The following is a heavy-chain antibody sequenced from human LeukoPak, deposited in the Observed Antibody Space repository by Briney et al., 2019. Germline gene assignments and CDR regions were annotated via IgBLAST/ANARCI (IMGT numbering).Heavy chain of an antibody. J-gene: IGHJ4*02. Sequence: GGTLRLSCAASGFTFSSYAMTWVREAPGKGLEWVSGISGSGGRTYYTDSVKGRFTISRDNSKNMLYLQMNSLRAEDTAVYYCARDGGIWYFDYWGQGTLVTVSS. CDR1: GFTFSSYA. V-gene: IGHV3-23*01. CDR2: ISGSGGRT. D-gene: IGHD3-16*01. CDR3: ARDGGIWYFDY.